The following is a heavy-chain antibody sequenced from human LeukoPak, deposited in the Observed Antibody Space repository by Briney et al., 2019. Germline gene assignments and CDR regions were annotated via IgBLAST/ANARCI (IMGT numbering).Heavy chain of an antibody. D-gene: IGHD3-22*01. J-gene: IGHJ4*02. CDR1: GFTFSNYA. V-gene: IGHV3-23*01. Sequence: PGGSLRLSCAASGFTFSNYAMSWVRQAPGKGLEWVSSISGSSGNTYYADSVKGRFTISRDNSKNTLYLQMNSLRAEDTAVYYCARLDSSGYYYWEPLDYWGQGTVVTVSS. CDR2: ISGSSGNT. CDR3: ARLDSSGYYYWEPLDY.